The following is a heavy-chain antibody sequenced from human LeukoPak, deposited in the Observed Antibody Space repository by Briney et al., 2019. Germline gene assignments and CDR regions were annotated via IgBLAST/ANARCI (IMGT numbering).Heavy chain of an antibody. V-gene: IGHV3-23*01. CDR2: TSSSDAGT. J-gene: IGHJ4*02. CDR3: AKAPLTSCSGVYCYPFDY. D-gene: IGHD2-15*01. CDR1: GFPLSSYA. Sequence: GGSLRLSCAVSGFPLSSYAMSWVRQAPGKGLEWVSATSSSDAGTYYADSVRGRFTISRDNSKNTLYVQMKSLREEDAAVYYCAKAPLTSCSGVYCYPFDYWGQGTLVTVSS.